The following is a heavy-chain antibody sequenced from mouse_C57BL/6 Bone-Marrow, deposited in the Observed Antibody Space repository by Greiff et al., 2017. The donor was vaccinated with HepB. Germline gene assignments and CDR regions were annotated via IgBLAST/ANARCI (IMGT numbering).Heavy chain of an antibody. CDR2: ISSGGDYI. CDR1: GFTFSSYA. Sequence: EVQGVESGEGLVKPGGSLKLSCAASGFTFSSYAMSWVRQTPKKRLEWVAYISSGGDYIYYADTVKGRFTISRDNARNTLYLQMSSLKSEDTAMYYCTRELSNCAWFAYWGQGTLVTVSA. D-gene: IGHD2-12*01. J-gene: IGHJ3*01. CDR3: TRELSNCAWFAY. V-gene: IGHV5-9-1*02.